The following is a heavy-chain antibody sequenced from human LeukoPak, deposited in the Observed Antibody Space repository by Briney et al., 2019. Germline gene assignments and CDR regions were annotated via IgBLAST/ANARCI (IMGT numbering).Heavy chain of an antibody. D-gene: IGHD3-22*01. CDR1: GFTFSSYS. V-gene: IGHV3-21*01. CDR3: ARLTSGSRLFDI. CDR2: ISSSSSYI. Sequence: GGSLRLSCAASGFTFSSYSMNWVRQAPGKGLEWVSSISSSSSYIYYADSVKGRFTISRDNAKNSLYLQMNSLRAEDTAVYYCARLTSGSRLFDIWGQGTMVTVSS. J-gene: IGHJ3*02.